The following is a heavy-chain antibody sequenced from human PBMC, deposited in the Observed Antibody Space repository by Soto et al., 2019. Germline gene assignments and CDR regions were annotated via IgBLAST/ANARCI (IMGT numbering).Heavy chain of an antibody. CDR1: GYTFTGYY. D-gene: IGHD3-3*01. J-gene: IGHJ4*02. Sequence: ASVKVSCKDSGYTFTGYYMHSVRQAPGQGLEWMGWINPNSGGTNYAQKFQGILTITRDTSASTAYMELSSLRSEDTAVYYCARDPYYDFWSGPLEGFDDWGQGTLVTVSS. CDR2: INPNSGGT. V-gene: IGHV1-2*02. CDR3: ARDPYYDFWSGPLEGFDD.